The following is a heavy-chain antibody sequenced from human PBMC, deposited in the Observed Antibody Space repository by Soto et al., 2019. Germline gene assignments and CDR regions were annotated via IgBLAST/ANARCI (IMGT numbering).Heavy chain of an antibody. CDR2: IYYSGST. D-gene: IGHD6-13*01. J-gene: IGHJ4*02. CDR1: GGSISSSSYY. V-gene: IGHV4-39*01. CDR3: ARLGYSSSRFWY. Sequence: SETLSLTCTVSGGSISSSSYYWGWIRQPPGKGLEWIGSIYYSGSTYYNPSLKSRVTISVDTSKNQFSLKLSSVTAADTAVYYCARLGYSSSRFWYWGQGTLVTVS.